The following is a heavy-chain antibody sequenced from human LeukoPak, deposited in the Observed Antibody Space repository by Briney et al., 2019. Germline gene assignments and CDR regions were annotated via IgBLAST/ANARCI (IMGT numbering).Heavy chain of an antibody. CDR1: GVSITSGGYY. D-gene: IGHD3-10*01. Sequence: SETLSLTCTVSGVSITSGGYYWMWIRQPPGKGLEWIGHFYTSGSTKYNPSPKTPVSIDTSQNHFSLNVSSVPSGDTAVYYCARASGIEDYWGQGTLVIVSS. CDR3: ARASGIEDY. CDR2: FYTSGST. V-gene: IGHV4-61*09. J-gene: IGHJ4*02.